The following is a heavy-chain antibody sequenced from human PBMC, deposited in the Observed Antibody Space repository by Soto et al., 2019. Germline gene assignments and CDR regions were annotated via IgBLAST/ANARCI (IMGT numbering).Heavy chain of an antibody. J-gene: IGHJ3*02. CDR3: ARRSSEVTTGGGALDM. CDR2: ISIISTYI. Sequence: EVQLVESGGGLVKPGGYLRLSCVASRFRFSDYTMTWVRQAPGKGLEWVSSISIISTYIYYGDAVKGRFTISRDNAKNSLYLQMNSLRVEDTAVYYCARRSSEVTTGGGALDMWGQGTTVTVSS. D-gene: IGHD4-17*01. CDR1: RFRFSDYT. V-gene: IGHV3-21*01.